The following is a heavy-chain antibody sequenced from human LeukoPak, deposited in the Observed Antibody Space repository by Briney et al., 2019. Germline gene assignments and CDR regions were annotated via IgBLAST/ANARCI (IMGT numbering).Heavy chain of an antibody. V-gene: IGHV4-59*08. CDR2: IYYSGST. CDR3: ARHEGDYVWGSYRYKPYYFDY. D-gene: IGHD3-16*02. CDR1: GGSISSYY. Sequence: AETRSLTCTVSGGSISSYYWSWIRQPPGKGLEWIGYIYYSGSTNYNPSLKSRVTISVDTSKNQFSLKLSSVTAADTAVYYCARHEGDYVWGSYRYKPYYFDYWGQAALATDSS. J-gene: IGHJ4*02.